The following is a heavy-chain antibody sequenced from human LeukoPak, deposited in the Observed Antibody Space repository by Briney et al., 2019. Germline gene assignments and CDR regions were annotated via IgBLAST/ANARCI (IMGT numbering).Heavy chain of an antibody. Sequence: SVKVSFKASGGTFSSYAISWVRQAPGQGLEWMGRIIPILGIANYAQKFQGRVTITADKSTSTAYMELSSLRSEDTAVYYCARDYIAAAGIYGMDVWGQGTTVTVSS. V-gene: IGHV1-69*04. J-gene: IGHJ6*02. CDR2: IIPILGIA. CDR3: ARDYIAAAGIYGMDV. D-gene: IGHD6-13*01. CDR1: GGTFSSYA.